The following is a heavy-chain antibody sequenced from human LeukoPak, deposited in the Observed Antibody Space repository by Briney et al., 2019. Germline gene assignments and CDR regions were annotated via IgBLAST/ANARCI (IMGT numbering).Heavy chain of an antibody. Sequence: GGSLRLSCTASGFTFGDYAMCWVRQAPGEGLEWVGFIRSKAYGGTTEYAASVKGRFTISRDDSKSIAYLQMNSLKTEDIAVYYCTRAQVVIAIPFRFDPWGQGTLVTVSS. V-gene: IGHV3-49*04. J-gene: IGHJ5*02. CDR2: IRSKAYGGTT. D-gene: IGHD2-21*01. CDR1: GFTFGDYA. CDR3: TRAQVVIAIPFRFDP.